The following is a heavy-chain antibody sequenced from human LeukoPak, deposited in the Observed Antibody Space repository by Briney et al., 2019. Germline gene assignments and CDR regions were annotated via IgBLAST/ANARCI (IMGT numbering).Heavy chain of an antibody. D-gene: IGHD5/OR15-5a*01. CDR3: ARQEGSRYYYYGMDV. V-gene: IGHV4-39*01. Sequence: SETLSLTCAVYGGSFSGYYWGWIRQPPGKGLEWIGSIYYSGSTYYNPSLKSRVTVSVDTSKNQFSLKLSSVTAADTAVYYCARQEGSRYYYYGMDVWGQGTTVTVSS. CDR1: GGSFSGYY. J-gene: IGHJ6*02. CDR2: IYYSGST.